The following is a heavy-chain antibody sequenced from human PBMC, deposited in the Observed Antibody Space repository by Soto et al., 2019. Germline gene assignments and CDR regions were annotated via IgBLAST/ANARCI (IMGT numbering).Heavy chain of an antibody. V-gene: IGHV1-18*01. Sequence: QVQLGQSGAEVKKPGASVKVSCKASGYTFTSYGISWARQAPGKGLEWMGWISAYNGNTNHAQKLQGRATMTPDTSTSTAYMELMSLRSADPAVYYCARDRVAYGMDVWGQGTTVTVSS. CDR3: ARDRVAYGMDV. D-gene: IGHD3-3*01. J-gene: IGHJ6*02. CDR2: ISAYNGNT. CDR1: GYTFTSYG.